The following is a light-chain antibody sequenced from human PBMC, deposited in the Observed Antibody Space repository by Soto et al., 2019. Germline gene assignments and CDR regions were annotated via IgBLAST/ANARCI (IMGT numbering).Light chain of an antibody. Sequence: DIRMTQSPSSLSASEGDRVTITCQASQVISNYVNWYQQKPGKAPKLLIFGASNLETGVPSRFSGSGSGTDFTFTISSLQPGDIATYYCQQYENFPLTFGGGTRVEIK. CDR3: QQYENFPLT. V-gene: IGKV1-33*01. J-gene: IGKJ4*01. CDR1: QVISNY. CDR2: GAS.